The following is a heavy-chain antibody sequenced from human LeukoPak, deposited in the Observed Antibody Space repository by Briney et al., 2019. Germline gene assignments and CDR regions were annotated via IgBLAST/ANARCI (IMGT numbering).Heavy chain of an antibody. D-gene: IGHD6-13*01. CDR3: ARDESVRLLQTSSTYFKHVFAI. Sequence: GASVKVSCKASGYTFTNYGISWVRKAPGLELEWMGWISAYNGNTNYAQKVQGRVTMTTDTSTSTAYMELRSLRFDDTAVYYCARDESVRLLQTSSTYFKHVFAIWGQGSMVTVSS. CDR2: ISAYNGNT. CDR1: GYTFTNYG. J-gene: IGHJ3*02. V-gene: IGHV1-18*01.